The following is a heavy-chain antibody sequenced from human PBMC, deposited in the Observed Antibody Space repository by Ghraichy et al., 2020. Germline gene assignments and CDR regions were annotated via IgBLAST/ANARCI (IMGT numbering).Heavy chain of an antibody. D-gene: IGHD2-8*02. CDR1: GYTFSNNG. Sequence: ASVKVSCKASGYTFSNNGISWVRQAPGQGLEWMGRISAYTGNTNYAQAFQGRVTLTTDPSTNTAYMELRSLTSDDTAVYYCARERFTGGNSPKDYWGRGTRVTVSS. J-gene: IGHJ4*01. V-gene: IGHV1-18*01. CDR2: ISAYTGNT. CDR3: ARERFTGGNSPKDY.